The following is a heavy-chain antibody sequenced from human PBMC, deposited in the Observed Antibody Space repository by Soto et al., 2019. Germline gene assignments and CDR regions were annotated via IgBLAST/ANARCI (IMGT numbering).Heavy chain of an antibody. CDR3: ARAMYRGKTEFDY. V-gene: IGHV3-11*01. J-gene: IGHJ4*02. Sequence: GGSLSLSCAASGFTFGDYYMTWIRQAPGKGLEWISYISGISSTISYADSVKGRFTLSRDNAKNSLYLQMNSLRPDDTAVYYCARAMYRGKTEFDYWGQGTLVTVSS. D-gene: IGHD5-12*01. CDR1: GFTFGDYY. CDR2: ISGISSTI.